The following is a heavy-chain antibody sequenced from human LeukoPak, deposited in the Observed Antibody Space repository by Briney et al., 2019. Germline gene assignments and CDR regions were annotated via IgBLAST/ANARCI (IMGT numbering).Heavy chain of an antibody. J-gene: IGHJ4*02. V-gene: IGHV1-2*06. D-gene: IGHD3-22*01. CDR1: GYTFTGYY. CDR2: INPNSGGT. Sequence: ASAKVSCKASGYTFTGYYMHWVRQAPGQGLEWMGRINPNSGGTNYAQKFQGRVTMTRDTSISTAYVELSRLRSDDTAVYYCARDDYSSGYYLDYWGQGTLVTVSS. CDR3: ARDDYSSGYYLDY.